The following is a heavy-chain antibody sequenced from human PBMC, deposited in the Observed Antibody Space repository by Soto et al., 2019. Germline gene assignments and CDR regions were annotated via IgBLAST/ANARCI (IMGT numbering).Heavy chain of an antibody. Sequence: SETLSLTCTVSAVSITTGGYVWNRVRQLLWNGLECIGNIYYRGSAYFTPSLKSRVTVSMERSKNQFSLNLSFVTAADTAVYYCVRSHRYAPFD. CDR3: VRSHRYAPFD. CDR2: IYYRGSA. J-gene: IGHJ4*01. V-gene: IGHV4-30-2*01. D-gene: IGHD2-2*01. CDR1: AVSITTGGYV.